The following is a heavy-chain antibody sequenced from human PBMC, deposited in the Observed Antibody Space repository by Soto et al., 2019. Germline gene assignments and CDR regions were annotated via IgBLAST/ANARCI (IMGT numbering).Heavy chain of an antibody. J-gene: IGHJ4*02. CDR3: GREYCSGGSCYSPDY. Sequence: GASVKVSCKASVYTFTSFGISWVRQAPGQGLEWMGWISTYNGNTNYAQKLQGRVTMTTDTSTSTAYMELRSLRSDDTAVYYCGREYCSGGSCYSPDYWGQGTLVTVSS. V-gene: IGHV1-18*01. CDR2: ISTYNGNT. D-gene: IGHD2-15*01. CDR1: VYTFTSFG.